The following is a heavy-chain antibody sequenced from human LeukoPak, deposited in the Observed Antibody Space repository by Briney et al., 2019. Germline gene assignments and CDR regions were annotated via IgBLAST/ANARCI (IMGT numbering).Heavy chain of an antibody. Sequence: GRSLRLSCAASGFTFSSYAMHWVRQAPGKGLEWVAVISYDGSNKYYADSVKGRFTISRDNSKNTLYLQMNSLRAEDTAVYYCARGPWYYDTSRDAFDIWGQGTMVTVSS. CDR3: ARGPWYYDTSRDAFDI. V-gene: IGHV3-30*04. CDR1: GFTFSSYA. D-gene: IGHD3-9*01. CDR2: ISYDGSNK. J-gene: IGHJ3*02.